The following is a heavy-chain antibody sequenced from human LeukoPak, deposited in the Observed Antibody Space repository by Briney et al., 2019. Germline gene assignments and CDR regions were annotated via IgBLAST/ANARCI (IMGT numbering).Heavy chain of an antibody. CDR2: ISDSAGTT. Sequence: PGGSLRLSCAASGFPFSSYWMHWVRQVPGKGLEWVSGISDSAGTTYYADSVKGRFSISRDNSKNTLNLQMNSLRAEDTAVYYCAKSYYYGSGDYSLTAFDIWGQGTMVTVSS. J-gene: IGHJ3*02. CDR3: AKSYYYGSGDYSLTAFDI. D-gene: IGHD3-10*01. V-gene: IGHV3-23*01. CDR1: GFPFSSYW.